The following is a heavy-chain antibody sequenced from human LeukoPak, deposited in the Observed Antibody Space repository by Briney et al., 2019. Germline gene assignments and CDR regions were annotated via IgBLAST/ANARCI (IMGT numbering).Heavy chain of an antibody. CDR3: ARDLYYDSSGLDY. D-gene: IGHD3-22*01. CDR2: ISSNGGST. V-gene: IGHV3-64*04. J-gene: IGHJ4*02. CDR1: GFTFSTYA. Sequence: PGGSLRLSCSASGFTFSTYAMHWVRQAPGKGLEYVSGISSNGGSTYYADSVKGRFTISRDNAKNSLYLQMNSLRAEDTAVYYCARDLYYDSSGLDYWGQGTLVTVSS.